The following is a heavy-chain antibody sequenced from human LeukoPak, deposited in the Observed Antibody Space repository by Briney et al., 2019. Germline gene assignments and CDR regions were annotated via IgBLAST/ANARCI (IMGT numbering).Heavy chain of an antibody. J-gene: IGHJ4*02. V-gene: IGHV3-20*04. CDR1: GFTFDDYG. D-gene: IGHD2-15*01. CDR3: AREWYCSGGSCYVPFDY. CDR2: INWNGGST. Sequence: PGGSLRLSCAASGFTFDDYGMSWVRQAPGKGLEWVSGINWNGGSTGYADSVKGGFTISRDNAKNYLYLQMNSLRAEDTALYYCAREWYCSGGSCYVPFDYWGQGTLVTVSS.